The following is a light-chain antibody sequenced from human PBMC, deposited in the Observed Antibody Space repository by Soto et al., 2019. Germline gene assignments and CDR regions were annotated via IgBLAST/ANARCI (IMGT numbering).Light chain of an antibody. CDR2: AAS. Sequence: DIQMTQSPSSLSASVGDRATITCRASQSISSYLNWYQQKPGQAPKLLIYAASSLQSGVPSRFSGSGSGTDFTLTISSLQPEDFATYYCQQSYSTPGTFGQGTKVDIK. V-gene: IGKV1-39*01. CDR1: QSISSY. J-gene: IGKJ1*01. CDR3: QQSYSTPGT.